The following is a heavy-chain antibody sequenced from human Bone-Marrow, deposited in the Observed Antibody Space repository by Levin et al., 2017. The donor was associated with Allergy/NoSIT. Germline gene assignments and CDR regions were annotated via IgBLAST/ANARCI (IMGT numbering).Heavy chain of an antibody. Sequence: GSLRLSCAASGFAVRTNYMSWVRQAPGKGLEWVSIIHSGDTAYYADSVKGRFSISRDNSKNLLYLQMNSLRPEDTAVYYCARELNTVTTTAYYFDYWGQGTLVTVSS. CDR1: GFAVRTNY. CDR2: IHSGDTA. V-gene: IGHV3-66*02. D-gene: IGHD4-17*01. J-gene: IGHJ4*02. CDR3: ARELNTVTTTAYYFDY.